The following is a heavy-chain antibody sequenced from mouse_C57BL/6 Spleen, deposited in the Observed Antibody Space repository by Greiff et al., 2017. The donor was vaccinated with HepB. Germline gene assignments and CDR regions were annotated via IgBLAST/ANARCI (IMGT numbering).Heavy chain of an antibody. D-gene: IGHD2-12*01. J-gene: IGHJ2*01. CDR2: IYPGDGDT. V-gene: IGHV1-82*01. Sequence: QVQLQQSGPELVKPGASVKISCKASGYAFSSSWMNWVKQRPGKGLEWIGRIYPGDGDTNYNGKFKGKATLTADKSSSTAYMQLSSLTSEDSAVYFCARDYSPPRSYYFDYWGQGTTLTVSS. CDR3: ARDYSPPRSYYFDY. CDR1: GYAFSSSW.